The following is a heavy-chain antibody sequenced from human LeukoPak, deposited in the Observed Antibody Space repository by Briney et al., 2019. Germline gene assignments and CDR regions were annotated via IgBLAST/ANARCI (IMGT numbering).Heavy chain of an antibody. D-gene: IGHD4-17*01. CDR1: GGSMKSGTYY. Sequence: SETLSLTCTVSGGSMKSGTYYWSWIRQPAGKGLEWIGRIYTSGSTNYNPSLKSRVTISIDTSKNQFSLHLRSVTAADTAVYYCARGDSNDNDYGDYPDYWGQGTLVTVSS. V-gene: IGHV4-61*02. J-gene: IGHJ4*02. CDR2: IYTSGST. CDR3: ARGDSNDNDYGDYPDY.